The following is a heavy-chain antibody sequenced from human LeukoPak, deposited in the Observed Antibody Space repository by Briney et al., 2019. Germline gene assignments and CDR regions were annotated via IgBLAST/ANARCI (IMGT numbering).Heavy chain of an antibody. CDR1: GGSISSSSYY. J-gene: IGHJ5*02. Sequence: SKTLSLTCTVSGGSISSSSYYWGWIRQPPGKGLEWIGSIYYSGSTYYNPSLKSRVTISVDTSKNQFSLKLSSVTAADTAVYYCASQTYYYDSSGYYGQYNWFDPWGQGTLVTVSS. CDR2: IYYSGST. V-gene: IGHV4-39*01. CDR3: ASQTYYYDSSGYYGQYNWFDP. D-gene: IGHD3-22*01.